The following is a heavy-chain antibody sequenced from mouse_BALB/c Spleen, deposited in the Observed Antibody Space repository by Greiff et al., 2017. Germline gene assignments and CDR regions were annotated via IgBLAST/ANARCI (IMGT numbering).Heavy chain of an antibody. D-gene: IGHD2-14*01. CDR1: GYSITSDYA. V-gene: IGHV3-2*02. Sequence: VQLKQSGPGLVKPSQSLSLTCTVTGYSITSDYAWNWIRQFPGNKLEWMGYISYSGSTSYNPSLKSRISITRDTSKNQFFLQLNSVTTEDTATYYCARDEVSDAMDYWGQGTSVTVSS. CDR2: ISYSGST. J-gene: IGHJ4*01. CDR3: ARDEVSDAMDY.